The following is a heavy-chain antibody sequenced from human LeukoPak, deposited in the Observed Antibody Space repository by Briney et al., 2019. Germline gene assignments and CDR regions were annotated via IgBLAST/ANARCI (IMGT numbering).Heavy chain of an antibody. CDR2: INHSGST. CDR1: GGSFSGYY. J-gene: IGHJ4*02. V-gene: IGHV4-34*01. CDR3: ARSPVGASSY. Sequence: PSETLSLTCAVYGGSFSGYYWSGIRQPPGKGLEWIGEINHSGSTNYNPSLKSRVTISVDTSKNQFSLKLSSVTAADTAVYYCARSPVGASSYWGQGTLVTVSS. D-gene: IGHD1-26*01.